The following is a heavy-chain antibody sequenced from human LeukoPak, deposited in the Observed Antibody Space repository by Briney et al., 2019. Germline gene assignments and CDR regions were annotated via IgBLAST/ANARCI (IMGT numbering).Heavy chain of an antibody. CDR3: AREIATVVPAATTFDP. CDR1: GFTFSSYS. CDR2: ISSSSSYI. Sequence: GGSLRLSCAASGFTFSSYSMNWVRQAPGKGLEWVSSISSSSSYIYYADSVKGRFTSSRDNAKNSLYLQMSSLRAEDTAVYYCAREIATVVPAATTFDPWGQGTLVTVSS. J-gene: IGHJ5*02. V-gene: IGHV3-21*01. D-gene: IGHD2-2*01.